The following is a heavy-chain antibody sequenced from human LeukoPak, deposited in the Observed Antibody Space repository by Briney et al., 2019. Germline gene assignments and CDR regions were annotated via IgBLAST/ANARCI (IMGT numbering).Heavy chain of an antibody. D-gene: IGHD4-17*01. Sequence: GGSLRLSCAASGFTFSSYSMNWVRQAPGKGLEWVSSISSSSSYIYYADSVKGRFTISRDNAKNSLYLQMNSLRAEDTAVYYCARDFREDYGFDYWGQGTLVTASS. CDR3: ARDFREDYGFDY. V-gene: IGHV3-21*01. CDR2: ISSSSSYI. CDR1: GFTFSSYS. J-gene: IGHJ4*02.